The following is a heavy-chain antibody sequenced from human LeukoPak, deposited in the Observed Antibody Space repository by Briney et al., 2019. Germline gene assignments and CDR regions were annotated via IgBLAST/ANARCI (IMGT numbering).Heavy chain of an antibody. CDR3: ARTHDSSGYYSLGMDV. CDR1: GGTISSYY. CDR2: IYFSGTT. Sequence: SETLTLTCAASGGTISSYYRSWVRQPPGKALEWIGDIYFSGTTNYNPSLRSRVTISVDTSKHQYSLKLSSVTAADTAVYYCARTHDSSGYYSLGMDVWGQGTTVTVSS. J-gene: IGHJ6*02. D-gene: IGHD3-22*01. V-gene: IGHV4-59*08.